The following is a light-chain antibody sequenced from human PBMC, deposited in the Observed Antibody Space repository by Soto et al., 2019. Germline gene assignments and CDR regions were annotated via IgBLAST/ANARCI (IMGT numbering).Light chain of an antibody. J-gene: IGLJ1*01. Sequence: QSALTQPASVSGSPGQSITITCTGTSSDVGGYNYVAWYQQDPGKAPKLLIHEVSSRPSGVSNRFSGSKSGNTASLTISGLQAEDEADYYCSSYTSSSTLYVFGTGTKLTVL. CDR1: SSDVGGYNY. CDR2: EVS. CDR3: SSYTSSSTLYV. V-gene: IGLV2-14*01.